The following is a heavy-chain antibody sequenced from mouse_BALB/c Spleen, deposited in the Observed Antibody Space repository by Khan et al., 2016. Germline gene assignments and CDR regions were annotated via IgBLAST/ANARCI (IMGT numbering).Heavy chain of an antibody. CDR2: ISYSGIT. Sequence: EVQLPESGPLLVQPSPTLSLTCSVTGDSIPSGYWNWIRKFPGNKLEYMGYISYSGITYYSPSLKSRISITRDTSKNQYFLHLSSVTTEDRATDCCASYLLNYFDYWGQGTTLTVSS. J-gene: IGHJ2*01. V-gene: IGHV3-8*02. D-gene: IGHD2-1*01. CDR3: ASYLLNYFDY. CDR1: GDSIPSGY.